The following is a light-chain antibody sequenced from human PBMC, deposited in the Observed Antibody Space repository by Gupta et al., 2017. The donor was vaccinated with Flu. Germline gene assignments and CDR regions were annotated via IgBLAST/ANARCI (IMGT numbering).Light chain of an antibody. CDR3: QQGYTIART. CDR1: QYISTY. V-gene: IGKV1-39*01. J-gene: IGKJ2*01. Sequence: DIQLTQSPSSLSASVGDRVNITCRASQYISTYLKSYHQKPGRAPTLLIYSTSHLHRGVPSRCSGSGAGTNFSLTIRSLQLEDVATYYGQQGYTIARTFGQGTKLEIK. CDR2: STS.